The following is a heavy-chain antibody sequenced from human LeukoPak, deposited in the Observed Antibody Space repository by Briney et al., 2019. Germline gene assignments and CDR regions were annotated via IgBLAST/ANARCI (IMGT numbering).Heavy chain of an antibody. V-gene: IGHV3-7*01. D-gene: IGHD3-22*01. CDR2: IKQDGSEK. CDR3: ARVPVLVTYYYDSSGYYFDY. J-gene: IGHJ4*02. CDR1: GFTFSSYW. Sequence: GGSLRLSCAASGFTFSSYWMSWVRQAPGKGLEWVANIKQDGSEKYYVDSVEGRFTISRDNAKNSLYLQMNSLRAEDTAVYYCARVPVLVTYYYDSSGYYFDYWGQGTLVTVSS.